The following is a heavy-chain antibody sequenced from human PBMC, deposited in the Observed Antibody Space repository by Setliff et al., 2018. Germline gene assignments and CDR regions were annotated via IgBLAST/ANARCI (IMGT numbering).Heavy chain of an antibody. CDR2: ISYSGSTM. CDR3: ARWTARAVDY. V-gene: IGHV3-48*03. CDR1: GFTFSNYE. D-gene: IGHD6-6*01. Sequence: GGSLRLSCAASGFTFSNYEMNWVRQAPGKGLEWVSYISYSGSTMYYADSVKGRFTISRDNAKNLLYLQMNSLRAEDTAVYYCARWTARAVDYWGQGTLVTVSS. J-gene: IGHJ4*02.